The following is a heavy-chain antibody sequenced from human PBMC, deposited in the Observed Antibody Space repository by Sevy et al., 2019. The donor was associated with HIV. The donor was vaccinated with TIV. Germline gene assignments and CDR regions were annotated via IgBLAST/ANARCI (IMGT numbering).Heavy chain of an antibody. CDR2: TRNKVNSYTT. CDR1: GFSLSDHY. D-gene: IGHD1-26*01. Sequence: GGSLRLSCAASGFSLSDHYMDWVRQAPGKGLEWIGSTRNKVNSYTTEYAASVKGRFTISTDDSKNSLYLEMNSLKTEDTAVYYCIRPLVGATRGFEYWGQGTLVTVSS. CDR3: IRPLVGATRGFEY. J-gene: IGHJ4*02. V-gene: IGHV3-72*01.